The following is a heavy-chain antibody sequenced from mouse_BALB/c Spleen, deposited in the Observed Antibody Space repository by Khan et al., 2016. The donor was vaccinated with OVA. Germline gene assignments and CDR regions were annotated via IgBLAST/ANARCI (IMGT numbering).Heavy chain of an antibody. CDR3: ARLAYYYDSEGFAY. D-gene: IGHD1-1*01. CDR2: ISSGGSYT. J-gene: IGHJ3*01. CDR1: GFTFSTYG. V-gene: IGHV5-6*01. Sequence: EVELVESGGDLVKPGGSLKLSCAASGFTFSTYGMSWVRQTPDKRLEWVATISSGGSYTYYPDNVKGRFTISRDNAKNTLYLQMSSLQSEDTARYYCARLAYYYDSEGFAYWGQGTLVTVSA.